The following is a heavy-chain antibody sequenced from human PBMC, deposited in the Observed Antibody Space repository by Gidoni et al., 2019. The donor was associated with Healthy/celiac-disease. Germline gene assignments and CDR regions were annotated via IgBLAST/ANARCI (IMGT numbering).Heavy chain of an antibody. CDR1: GFTVSSNY. J-gene: IGHJ6*02. Sequence: EVQLVETGGGLIQPGGSLRLSCAASGFTVSSNYMSWVRQAPGKGLEWVSVIYGGGSTYYAYSVTGRFTISRDNSKNTLYLQMTSLRAEDTAVYYCAREQTLEWLDDSYGMDVWGQGTTVTVSS. CDR2: IYGGGST. V-gene: IGHV3-53*02. D-gene: IGHD3-3*01. CDR3: AREQTLEWLDDSYGMDV.